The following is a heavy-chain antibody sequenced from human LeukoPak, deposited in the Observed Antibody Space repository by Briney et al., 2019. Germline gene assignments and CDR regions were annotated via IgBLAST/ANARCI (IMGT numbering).Heavy chain of an antibody. CDR1: GFTFSSYE. CDR3: AKDSGTCCHYFDY. J-gene: IGHJ4*02. Sequence: GGSLRLSCAASGFTFSSYEINWFRQAPGKGLEWVAFINVGGSIMYYADSVKGRFTISRDNAKNSLYLQMNSLRAEDTAIYYCAKDSGTCCHYFDYWGQGTLVTVSP. V-gene: IGHV3-48*03. CDR2: INVGGSIM. D-gene: IGHD1-1*01.